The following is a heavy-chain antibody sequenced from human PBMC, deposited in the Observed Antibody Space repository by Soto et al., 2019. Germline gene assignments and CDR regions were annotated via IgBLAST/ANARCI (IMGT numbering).Heavy chain of an antibody. CDR1: RFTFSSYW. CDR3: ARRREGYYYGLDV. Sequence: EERLVESGGGSVQPGGSLRLSCAASRFTFSSYWMYWVRQAPGKGLVWVSRINSDGSSTRYADSVKGRFSISRDNSKSTLYLQMNTLRAEDTAVYYGARRREGYYYGLDVWGQGPTVTVSS. V-gene: IGHV3-74*01. J-gene: IGHJ6*02. D-gene: IGHD1-26*01. CDR2: INSDGSST.